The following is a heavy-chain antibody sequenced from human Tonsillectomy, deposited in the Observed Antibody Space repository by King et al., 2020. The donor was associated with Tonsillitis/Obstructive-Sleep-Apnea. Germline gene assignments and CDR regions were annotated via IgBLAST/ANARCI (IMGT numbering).Heavy chain of an antibody. J-gene: IGHJ4*02. D-gene: IGHD3-3*01. CDR2: ISAYNDNT. CDR3: ARDPPYYDFWSGSHGTSQYLDW. Sequence: QLVQSGAEVRRPGASVKVSCKASGYTFTSYGISWVRQAPGQGLEWMVWISAYNDNTKYAQKFQGRVTMTIDTSTRTAYMELRSLRSDDTAVYYCARDPPYYDFWSGSHGTSQYLDWWGQGTLVTLSS. CDR1: GYTFTSYG. V-gene: IGHV1-18*01.